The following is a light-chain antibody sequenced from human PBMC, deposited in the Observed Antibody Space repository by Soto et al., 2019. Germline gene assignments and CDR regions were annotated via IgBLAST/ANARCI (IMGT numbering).Light chain of an antibody. CDR1: QGISSY. CDR3: QQLKSYPFLT. J-gene: IGKJ4*01. V-gene: IGKV1-9*01. CDR2: AAS. Sequence: DIQLTQSPSFLSASVGDRVTITCRASQGISSYLAWYQQKPGKAPKLLIYAASTLQSGVPSRFSGSGSGTEFTLTISSRQPEDFATYYCQQLKSYPFLTFGGGTKVEIK.